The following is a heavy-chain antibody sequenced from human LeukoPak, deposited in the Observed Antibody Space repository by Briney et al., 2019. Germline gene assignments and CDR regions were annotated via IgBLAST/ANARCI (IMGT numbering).Heavy chain of an antibody. V-gene: IGHV3-23*01. CDR2: ITPNADRT. J-gene: IGHJ1*01. Sequence: GGSLRLSCAASGFTFGSYGMSWVRQAPGKGLEWVSFITPNADRTSYADSVEGRFTISRDNPRNTLYMQMNSLRDEDTALYYCAIMHGYYDGSGYWVQWGQGTLVTVPS. D-gene: IGHD3-22*01. CDR3: AIMHGYYDGSGYWVQ. CDR1: GFTFGSYG.